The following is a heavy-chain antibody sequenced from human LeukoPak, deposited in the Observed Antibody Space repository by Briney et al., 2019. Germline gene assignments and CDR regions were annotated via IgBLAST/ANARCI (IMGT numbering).Heavy chain of an antibody. CDR3: ARFAVAGGDY. V-gene: IGHV1-18*04. Sequence: ASVTVSYKASGYTFTSYGISWVRQAPGKGGEWMGWISAYNGNTNYAQKLQGRVTMTTDTSTSTAYLELRSLRSDDTAVYYCARFAVAGGDYWGQGTLVTVSS. CDR1: GYTFTSYG. CDR2: ISAYNGNT. J-gene: IGHJ4*02. D-gene: IGHD6-19*01.